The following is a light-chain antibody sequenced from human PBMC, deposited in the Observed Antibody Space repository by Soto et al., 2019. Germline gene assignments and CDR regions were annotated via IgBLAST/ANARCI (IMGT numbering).Light chain of an antibody. CDR2: AAS. CDR1: QSISSY. CDR3: QQSYSTLPLT. J-gene: IGKJ4*01. Sequence: DIQMTQSPSSLSASVGDRVTITCRASQSISSYLNWYQQKPGKAPKLLIYAASSLQSGVPSRFSGSGSGTDFTLTISSLQPEDFATYYCQQSYSTLPLTFGGGTKVDI. V-gene: IGKV1-39*01.